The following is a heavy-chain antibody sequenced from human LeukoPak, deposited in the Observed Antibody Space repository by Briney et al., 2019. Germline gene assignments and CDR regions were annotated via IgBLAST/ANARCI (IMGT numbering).Heavy chain of an antibody. CDR3: ARAATIGY. Sequence: ASVKVSCQASGYTYTGYYMHWVRQAPGQGHEWMGWIIPNSGGTNYAQKFQGRVTMTRDTSISTAYMELSRLRSDDTAVYYCARAATIGYWGQGTLVTVSS. CDR1: GYTYTGYY. CDR2: IIPNSGGT. J-gene: IGHJ4*02. D-gene: IGHD2-15*01. V-gene: IGHV1-2*02.